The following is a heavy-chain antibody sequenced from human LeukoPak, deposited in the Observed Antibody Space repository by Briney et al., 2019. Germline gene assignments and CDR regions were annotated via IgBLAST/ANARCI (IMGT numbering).Heavy chain of an antibody. Sequence: SETLSLTCTVSGGSISSGDYYWSWIRQPPGKGLKWIGYIYYSGSTNYNPSLKSRVTISVDTSKNQFSLKLSSVTAADTAVYYCAGSGSYWRDYFDYWGQGTLVTVSS. CDR2: IYYSGST. J-gene: IGHJ4*02. CDR1: GGSISSGDYY. D-gene: IGHD1-26*01. CDR3: AGSGSYWRDYFDY. V-gene: IGHV4-61*08.